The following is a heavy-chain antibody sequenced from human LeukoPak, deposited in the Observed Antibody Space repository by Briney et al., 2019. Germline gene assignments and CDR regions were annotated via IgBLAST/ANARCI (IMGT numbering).Heavy chain of an antibody. CDR1: GGSFSGYY. CDR2: FIHSGST. Sequence: SETLSLTCAVYGGSFSGYYWSGIRQPPGKGLGWIGEFIHSGSTNYNPSLKSRVTISVDTSKNQFSLKLSSVIAADTAVYYCASMYYDFWSGPTFYYYYYYGMDVWGQGTTVTVSS. D-gene: IGHD3-3*01. CDR3: ASMYYDFWSGPTFYYYYYYGMDV. V-gene: IGHV4-34*12. J-gene: IGHJ6*02.